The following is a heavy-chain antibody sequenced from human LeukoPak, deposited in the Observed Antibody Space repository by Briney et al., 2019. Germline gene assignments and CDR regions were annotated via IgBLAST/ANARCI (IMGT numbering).Heavy chain of an antibody. J-gene: IGHJ4*02. CDR3: ARVHSSGHLGRSNENTFDY. CDR2: INPNSGGT. D-gene: IGHD3-22*01. V-gene: IGHV1-2*02. CDR1: GYTFTGYY. Sequence: ASVKVSCKASGYTFTGYYMHWVRQAPGQGLEWMRWINPNSGGTNYAQKFQGRVTMTRDTSISTAYMELSRLRSDDTAVYYCARVHSSGHLGRSNENTFDYWGQGTLDTVSS.